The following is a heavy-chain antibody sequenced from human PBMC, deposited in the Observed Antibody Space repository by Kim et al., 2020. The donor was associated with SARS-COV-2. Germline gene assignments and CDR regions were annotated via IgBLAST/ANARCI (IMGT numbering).Heavy chain of an antibody. D-gene: IGHD2-21*01. CDR3: TTSPPPYCGGDCPVYYYYYMDV. J-gene: IGHJ6*03. CDR2: IKSKTDGGTT. Sequence: GGSLRLSCAASGFTFSNAWMSWVRQAPGKGLEWVGRIKSKTDGGTTDSAAPVKGRFTISRDDSKNTMYLQMNSLKTEDTAVYYCTTSPPPYCGGDCPVYYYYYMDVWGKGNTVTVSS. V-gene: IGHV3-15*01. CDR1: GFTFSNAW.